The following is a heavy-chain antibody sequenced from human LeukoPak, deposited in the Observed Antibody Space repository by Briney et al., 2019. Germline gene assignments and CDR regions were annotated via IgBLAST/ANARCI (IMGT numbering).Heavy chain of an antibody. D-gene: IGHD3-10*01. J-gene: IGHJ4*02. CDR2: ITSSSSYI. Sequence: GGSLRLSCTASGFAFSTYSMDWVRQAQGKGLEWVSSITSSSSYIYYADSVKGRLTISRDNAKNSLYLHMNSLRAEDTAVYYCARVAGQSYHFDYWGQGTLVTVSS. CDR3: ARVAGQSYHFDY. V-gene: IGHV3-21*01. CDR1: GFAFSTYS.